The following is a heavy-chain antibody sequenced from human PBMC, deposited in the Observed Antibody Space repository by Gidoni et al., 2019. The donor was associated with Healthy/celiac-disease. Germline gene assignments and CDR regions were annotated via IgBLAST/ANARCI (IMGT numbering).Heavy chain of an antibody. V-gene: IGHV6-1*01. CDR3: ARDMGDNWFDP. Sequence: QVQLRQSGPGLVKPSQTLSLTCAISRDSVSSNSAAWNSIRQSPSSGLEWLGRTYYRSNWYNDYAVSVKSRITITPDTSKNQFSLQLNSVTPEDTAVYSCARDMGDNWFDPWGQGTLVTVSS. J-gene: IGHJ5*02. D-gene: IGHD3-16*01. CDR2: TYYRSNWYN. CDR1: RDSVSSNSAA.